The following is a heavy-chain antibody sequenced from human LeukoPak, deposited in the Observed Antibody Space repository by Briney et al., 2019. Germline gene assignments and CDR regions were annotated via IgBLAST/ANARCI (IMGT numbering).Heavy chain of an antibody. D-gene: IGHD6-13*01. CDR3: ARVFQSIDSSSWYGRPPREGWFDP. J-gene: IGHJ5*02. CDR2: INTNTGNP. Sequence: GASVKVSCKASGYTSTRYAMNWVRQAPGQGLEWMGWINTNTGNPTYAQGFTGRFVFSLDTSVSTAYLQTSSLKAEDTAVYYCARVFQSIDSSSWYGRPPREGWFDPWGQGTLVTVSS. CDR1: GYTSTRYA. V-gene: IGHV7-4-1*02.